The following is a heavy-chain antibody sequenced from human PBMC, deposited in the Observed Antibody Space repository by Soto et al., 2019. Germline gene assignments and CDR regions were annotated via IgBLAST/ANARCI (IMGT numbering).Heavy chain of an antibody. Sequence: SETLSLTCTVSGGSISSYYWSWIRQPPGKGLEWIGYIYYSGSTNYNPSLKSRVTISVDTSKNQFSLKLSSVTAADTAVYYCARARGDDFWSGYPSGYYGMDVWGQGTTVTSP. CDR3: ARARGDDFWSGYPSGYYGMDV. V-gene: IGHV4-59*01. J-gene: IGHJ6*02. CDR2: IYYSGST. CDR1: GGSISSYY. D-gene: IGHD3-3*01.